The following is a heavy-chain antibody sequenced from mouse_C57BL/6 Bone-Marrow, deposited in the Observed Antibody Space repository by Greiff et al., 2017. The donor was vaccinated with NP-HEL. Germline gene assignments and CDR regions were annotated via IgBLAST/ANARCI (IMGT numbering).Heavy chain of an antibody. Sequence: EVQLQQSGAELVRPGASVKLSCTASGFNIKDDYMHWVKQRPEQGLEWIGWIDPENGDTEYASKFQGKATITADPSSNTAYLQLSSLTSEDTAVYYRTTGAFDYWGQGTTLTVSS. CDR3: TTGAFDY. J-gene: IGHJ2*01. V-gene: IGHV14-4*01. CDR1: GFNIKDDY. CDR2: IDPENGDT.